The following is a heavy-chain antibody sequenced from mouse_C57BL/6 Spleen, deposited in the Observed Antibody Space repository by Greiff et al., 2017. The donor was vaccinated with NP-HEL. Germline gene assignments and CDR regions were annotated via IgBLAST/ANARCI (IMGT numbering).Heavy chain of an antibody. CDR2: INPNNGGT. V-gene: IGHV1-26*01. D-gene: IGHD2-3*01. Sequence: VQLQQSGPELVKPGASVKISCKASGYTFTDYYMNWVKQSHGKSLEWIGDINPNNGGTSYNQKFKGKATLTVDKSSSTAYMELRSLTSEDSAVYYCARIYDGYYGDYWGQGTTLTVSS. J-gene: IGHJ2*01. CDR3: ARIYDGYYGDY. CDR1: GYTFTDYY.